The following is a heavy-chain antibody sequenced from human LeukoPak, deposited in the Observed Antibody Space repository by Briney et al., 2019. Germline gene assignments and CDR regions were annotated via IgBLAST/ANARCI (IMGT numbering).Heavy chain of an antibody. J-gene: IGHJ4*02. CDR2: ISYDGSNK. D-gene: IGHD6-19*01. Sequence: GGSLRLSCAVSGFTFSSYGMHWVRQAPGKGLEWVAVISYDGSNKYYADSVKGRFTISRDNSKNTLYLQMNSLRAEDTAVYYCAKDGGSGWLTMWGQGTLVTVSS. V-gene: IGHV3-30*18. CDR3: AKDGGSGWLTM. CDR1: GFTFSSYG.